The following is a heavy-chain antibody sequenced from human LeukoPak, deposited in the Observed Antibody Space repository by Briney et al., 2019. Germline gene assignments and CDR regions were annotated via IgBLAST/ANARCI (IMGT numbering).Heavy chain of an antibody. Sequence: SQTLSLTCTVSGGSISSGRYYRSWIRQPAGKGLEWIGRIYTSGSTNYTPSLKSRVTISVDTSKNQFSLKLSSVTAADTAVYYCARVGASDEEAFDIWGQGTMVTVSS. V-gene: IGHV4-61*02. CDR2: IYTSGST. J-gene: IGHJ3*02. CDR3: ARVGASDEEAFDI. D-gene: IGHD1-26*01. CDR1: GGSISSGRYY.